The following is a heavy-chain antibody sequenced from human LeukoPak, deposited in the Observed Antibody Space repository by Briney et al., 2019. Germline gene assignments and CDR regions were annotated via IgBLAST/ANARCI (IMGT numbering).Heavy chain of an antibody. Sequence: SETLSLTCTVSGGSISSGSYYWSWIRQPAGKGLEWIGRIYTSGSTNYNPSLKSRVTISVDTSKNQFSLKLSSVTAADTAVYYCARAGYRYTVLYDYWGQGTLVTVSS. CDR1: GGSISSGSYY. CDR2: IYTSGST. CDR3: ARAGYRYTVLYDY. V-gene: IGHV4-61*02. J-gene: IGHJ4*02. D-gene: IGHD3-16*02.